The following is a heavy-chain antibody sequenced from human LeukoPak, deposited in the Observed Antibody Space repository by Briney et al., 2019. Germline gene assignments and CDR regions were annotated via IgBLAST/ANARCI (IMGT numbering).Heavy chain of an antibody. CDR1: VCIFSSYA. CDR3: SGGGVVVVAAIQCYYYYYMDV. V-gene: IGHV1-69*05. J-gene: IGHJ6*03. Sequence: SVTVSCTASVCIFSSYAISWVRQAPGQGREWMGGIIPIFGTANYSQKFQGRVTITTDESTSTAYMELRSLRSADEAAYYFSGGGVVVVAAIQCYYYYYMDVWGKGTTVTVSS. D-gene: IGHD2-2*02. CDR2: IIPIFGTA.